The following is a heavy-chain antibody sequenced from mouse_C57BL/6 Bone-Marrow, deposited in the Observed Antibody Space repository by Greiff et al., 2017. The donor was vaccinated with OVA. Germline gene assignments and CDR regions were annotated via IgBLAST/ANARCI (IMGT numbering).Heavy chain of an antibody. Sequence: EVKLQESGPELVKPGASVKISCKASGYSFTDYNMNWVKQSNGKSLEWIGVINPNYGTTSYNQKFKGKATLTVDQSSSTAYMQLYSLTSEDSAVYYCARNYGSSPAWFAYWGQGTLVTVSA. CDR2: INPNYGTT. CDR1: GYSFTDYN. CDR3: ARNYGSSPAWFAY. J-gene: IGHJ3*01. V-gene: IGHV1-39*01. D-gene: IGHD1-1*01.